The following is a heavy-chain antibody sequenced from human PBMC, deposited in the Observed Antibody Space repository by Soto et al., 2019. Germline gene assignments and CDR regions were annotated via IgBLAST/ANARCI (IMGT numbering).Heavy chain of an antibody. J-gene: IGHJ6*02. V-gene: IGHV1-18*01. D-gene: IGHD2-8*01. CDR1: GYTFTRYG. Sequence: QGQLVQSGGEVKKPGASVKVSCKASGYTFTRYGISWVRQAPGQGLEWMGWISGYNGDTKYAQKFQGSVPMTEDTSTTTAYMELRSLTSDDRAVYYCAKNGQPPYYYYGMDVWGQGTTVTVSS. CDR2: ISGYNGDT. CDR3: AKNGQPPYYYYGMDV.